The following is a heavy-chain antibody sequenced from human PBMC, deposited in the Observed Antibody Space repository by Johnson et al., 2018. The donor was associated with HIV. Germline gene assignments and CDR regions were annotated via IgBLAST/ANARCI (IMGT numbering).Heavy chain of an antibody. CDR1: GFIFSNAW. J-gene: IGHJ3*01. Sequence: EVQLVESGGGLVQPGGSLRLSCAASGFIFSNAWMHWVRQAPGKGLEWVGRIKSKTHGETTDYAAPVKGRFSISRDDSKNTLYLQMNSLKSEDTAVYYCARAKDAAYPYDAFDVWGHGTMVIVSA. V-gene: IGHV3-15*01. D-gene: IGHD2-15*01. CDR2: IKSKTHGETT. CDR3: ARAKDAAYPYDAFDV.